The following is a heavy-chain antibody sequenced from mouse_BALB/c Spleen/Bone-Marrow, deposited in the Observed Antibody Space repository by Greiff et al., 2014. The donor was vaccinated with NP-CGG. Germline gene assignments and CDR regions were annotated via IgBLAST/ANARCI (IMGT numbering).Heavy chain of an antibody. Sequence: VQLQQPGAELVKPGASVKLSCIASGFNIKDTYIHWVKQRPEQGLEWIGRIDPANGNTKYDPKFQGKATITADTSSNSAYLQLSSLTSEDTAVYYCAKYNYGLYFDVWGAGTTVTVSS. CDR1: GFNIKDTY. V-gene: IGHV14-3*02. J-gene: IGHJ1*01. CDR2: IDPANGNT. CDR3: AKYNYGLYFDV. D-gene: IGHD1-3*01.